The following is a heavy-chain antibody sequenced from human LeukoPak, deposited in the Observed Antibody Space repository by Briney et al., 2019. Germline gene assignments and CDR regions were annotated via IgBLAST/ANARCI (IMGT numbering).Heavy chain of an antibody. J-gene: IGHJ4*02. CDR3: ARDLNRVDDILTGSLDY. V-gene: IGHV1-46*01. Sequence: GASVKVSRKASGYTFTSYYMHWVRQAPGQGLEWMGIINPSGGSTSYAQKFQGRVTMTRDTSTSTVYMELSSLRSEDTAVYYCARDLNRVDDILTGSLDYWGQGTLVTVSS. CDR1: GYTFTSYY. CDR2: INPSGGST. D-gene: IGHD3-9*01.